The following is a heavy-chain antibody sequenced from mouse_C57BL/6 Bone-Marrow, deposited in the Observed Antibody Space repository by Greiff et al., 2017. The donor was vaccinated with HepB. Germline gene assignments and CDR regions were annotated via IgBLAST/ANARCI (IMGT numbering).Heavy chain of an antibody. D-gene: IGHD1-1*01. J-gene: IGHJ3*01. CDR3: AGHLRAAY. Sequence: EVKVVESGGDLVKPGGSLKLSCAASGFTFSSYGMSWVRQTPDKRLEWVATISSGGSYTYSPDSVKGRFTISRDNAKNTLYLKRSSLKSEDTALYNCAGHLRAAYWGQGTLVTVSA. CDR2: ISSGGSYT. CDR1: GFTFSSYG. V-gene: IGHV5-6*01.